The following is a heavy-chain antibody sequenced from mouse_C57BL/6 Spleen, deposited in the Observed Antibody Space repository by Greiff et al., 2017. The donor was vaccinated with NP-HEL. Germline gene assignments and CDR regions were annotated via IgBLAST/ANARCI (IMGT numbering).Heavy chain of an antibody. D-gene: IGHD1-1*01. CDR3: ARQGDYYGSSWGDY. CDR2: IYPSDSET. Sequence: VQLQQPGAELVRPGSSVKLSCKASGYTFTSYWMDWVKQRPGQGLEWIGNIYPSDSETHYNQKFKDKATLTVDKSSSTAYMQLSSLTSEDSAVYYCARQGDYYGSSWGDYWGQGTTLTVSS. V-gene: IGHV1-61*01. J-gene: IGHJ2*01. CDR1: GYTFTSYW.